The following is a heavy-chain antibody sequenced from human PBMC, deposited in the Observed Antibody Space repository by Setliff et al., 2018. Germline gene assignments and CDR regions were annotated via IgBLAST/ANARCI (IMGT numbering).Heavy chain of an antibody. CDR2: IYYSGST. J-gene: IGHJ4*02. Sequence: PSETLSLTCTVSGGSISSHYWSWIRQPPGKGLEWIGSIYYSGSTNYNPSLKSRVTISVDTSKNQFSLKLSSVTAADTAVYYCASSPTFGGVIVDYWGQGTLVTVSS. D-gene: IGHD3-16*02. CDR3: ASSPTFGGVIVDY. CDR1: GGSISSHY. V-gene: IGHV4-59*11.